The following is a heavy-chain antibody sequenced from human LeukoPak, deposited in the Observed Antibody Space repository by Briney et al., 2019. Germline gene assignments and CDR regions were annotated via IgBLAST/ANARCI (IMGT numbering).Heavy chain of an antibody. Sequence: GESLKISCQGSGYSFTTYWIGWVRQMPGKGLEWMGIIYPGDSDTRYSPSFQGHVTISVDKSISTAYLQWGSLKASDTAMYYCVPLYYGNWFDPWGQGTLVTVSS. CDR1: GYSFTTYW. J-gene: IGHJ5*02. D-gene: IGHD3-10*01. CDR3: VPLYYGNWFDP. V-gene: IGHV5-51*01. CDR2: IYPGDSDT.